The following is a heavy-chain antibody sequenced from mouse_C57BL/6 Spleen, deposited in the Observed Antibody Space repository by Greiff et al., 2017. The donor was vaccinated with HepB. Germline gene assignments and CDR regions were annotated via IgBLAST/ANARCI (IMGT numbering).Heavy chain of an antibody. CDR2: SRNKANDYTT. V-gene: IGHV7-1*01. CDR1: GFTFSDFY. D-gene: IGHD4-1*01. J-gene: IGHJ1*03. Sequence: EVQRVESGGGLVQSGRSLRLSCATSGFTFSDFYMEWVRQAPGKGLEWIAASRNKANDYTTEYSASVKGRFIVSRDTSQSILYLQMNALRAEDTAIYYCARDALGYWYFDVWGTGTTVTVSS. CDR3: ARDALGYWYFDV.